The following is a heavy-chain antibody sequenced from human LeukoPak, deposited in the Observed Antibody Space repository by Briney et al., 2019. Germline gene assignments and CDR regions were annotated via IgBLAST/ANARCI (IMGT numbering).Heavy chain of an antibody. Sequence: GGSLRLSCAASGFTFSSYAMSWVRQAPGKGLEWVSAISGSGGSTYYADSVKGRFTISRDNSKNTLYLQMNSLRAEDTAVYYCAKVGGYSSGYYNWFDPWGQGTLVTVSS. D-gene: IGHD6-19*01. V-gene: IGHV3-23*01. CDR1: GFTFSSYA. CDR2: ISGSGGST. J-gene: IGHJ5*02. CDR3: AKVGGYSSGYYNWFDP.